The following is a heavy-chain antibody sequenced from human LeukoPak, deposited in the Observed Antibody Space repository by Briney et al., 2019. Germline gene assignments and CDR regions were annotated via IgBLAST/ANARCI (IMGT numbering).Heavy chain of an antibody. CDR3: AREGASMTTVTYYYYGMDV. Sequence: PGGSLRLSCAASGFTFSSYAMHWVRQAPGKGLEGVAVISYDGSNKYYADSVKGGFTISRDNSKNTLYLQMSSLRAEDTAVYYCAREGASMTTVTYYYYGMDVWGQGTTVTVSS. D-gene: IGHD4-17*01. CDR1: GFTFSSYA. J-gene: IGHJ6*02. CDR2: ISYDGSNK. V-gene: IGHV3-30-3*01.